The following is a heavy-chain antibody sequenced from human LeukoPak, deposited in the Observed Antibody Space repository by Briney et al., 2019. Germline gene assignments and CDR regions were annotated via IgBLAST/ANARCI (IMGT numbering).Heavy chain of an antibody. CDR2: IRYDGSNK. CDR1: GFTFSSYG. J-gene: IGHJ3*02. CDR3: ARESPYDSDAFDI. V-gene: IGHV3-30*02. Sequence: GGSLRLSCAASGFTFSSYGMHWVRQAPGKGLEWVAFIRYDGSNKYYADSVKGRFTISRDNAKNSLYLQMNSLRAEDTAVYYCARESPYDSDAFDIWGQGTMVTVSS. D-gene: IGHD3-22*01.